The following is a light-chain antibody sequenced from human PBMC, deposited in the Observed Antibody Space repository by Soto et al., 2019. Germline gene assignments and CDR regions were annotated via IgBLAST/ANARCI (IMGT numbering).Light chain of an antibody. CDR2: AAS. V-gene: IGKV1-39*01. Sequence: DIQMTQSPSSLSASVGDRVTITCRASQSISRNLNWYQHKPGKAPKLLIYAASSLQNGVPSRFRGGGSGTEFTLRISSLQPENFGTYYCQQSYTTASITFGQGTRLEIK. J-gene: IGKJ5*01. CDR1: QSISRN. CDR3: QQSYTTASIT.